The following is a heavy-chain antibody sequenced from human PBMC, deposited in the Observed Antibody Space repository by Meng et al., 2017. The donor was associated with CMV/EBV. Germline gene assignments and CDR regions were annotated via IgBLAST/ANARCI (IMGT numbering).Heavy chain of an antibody. CDR2: IGTGGGT. V-gene: IGHV3/OR16-10*02. Sequence: VRLVRFGGGLEQPGGSLRLSCADSGFTFSSYAMHLVRQAPGKGLEWVSAIGTGGGTYYADSVKGRFTISRDNAKNTLYLQMNSLRAEDTAVYYCAYTAMVTLWGQGTLVTVSS. CDR1: GFTFSSYA. CDR3: AYTAMVTL. J-gene: IGHJ4*02. D-gene: IGHD5-18*01.